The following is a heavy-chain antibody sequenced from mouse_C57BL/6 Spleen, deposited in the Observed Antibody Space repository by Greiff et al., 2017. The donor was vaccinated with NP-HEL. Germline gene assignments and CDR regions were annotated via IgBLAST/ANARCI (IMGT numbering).Heavy chain of an antibody. CDR3: ARDTTVVGAMDY. CDR2: ISAGGSYT. Sequence: EVHLVESGAGLVKPGGSLKLSCAASGFTFSSYAMSWVRQTPEKRLEWVATISAGGSYTYYPDNVKGRSTITRDNAKNNLYLQMSHLKSEDTAMYYCARDTTVVGAMDYWGQGTSVTVSS. CDR1: GFTFSSYA. V-gene: IGHV5-4*01. J-gene: IGHJ4*01. D-gene: IGHD1-1*01.